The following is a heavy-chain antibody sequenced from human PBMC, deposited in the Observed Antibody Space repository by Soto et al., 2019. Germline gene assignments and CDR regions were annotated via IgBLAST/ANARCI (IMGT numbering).Heavy chain of an antibody. V-gene: IGHV1-18*01. J-gene: IGHJ4*02. CDR1: GYTFTSYG. Sequence: ASVKVSCKASGYTFTSYGISWVRQAPGQGLEWMGWISAYNGNTNYAQKLQGRVTMTTDTSTSTAYMELRSLRSDDTAVYYCARPLIQLLGGYYFDYWGQGTLVTVSS. D-gene: IGHD2-2*01. CDR3: ARPLIQLLGGYYFDY. CDR2: ISAYNGNT.